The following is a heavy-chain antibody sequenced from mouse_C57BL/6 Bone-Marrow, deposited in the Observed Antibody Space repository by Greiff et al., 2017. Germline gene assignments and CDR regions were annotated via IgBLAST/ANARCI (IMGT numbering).Heavy chain of an antibody. D-gene: IGHD1-2*01. Sequence: DVQLQESGGGLVKPGGSLKLSCAASGFTFSSYAMSWVRQTPEKRLEWVATISDGGSYTYYPDNVKGRFTISRDNAKNNLYLQMSHLKSEDTAMYYCARHGLYAMDYWGQGTSVTVSS. V-gene: IGHV5-4*01. CDR3: ARHGLYAMDY. J-gene: IGHJ4*01. CDR2: ISDGGSYT. CDR1: GFTFSSYA.